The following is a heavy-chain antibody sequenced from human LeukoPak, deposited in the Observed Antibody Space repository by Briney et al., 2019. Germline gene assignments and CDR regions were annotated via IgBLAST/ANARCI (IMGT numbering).Heavy chain of an antibody. CDR2: VFHSGIT. Sequence: SKTLSLTCSVSGYSISSGYYWGWIRQPPGKGLEWIGSVFHSGITYYKPSLKSRVTMSVDTSKNQFSLKLRSVTAADTAVYYCAREDFGDSLDYWGQGTLVTVSS. D-gene: IGHD2-15*01. CDR3: AREDFGDSLDY. J-gene: IGHJ4*02. V-gene: IGHV4-38-2*02. CDR1: GYSISSGYY.